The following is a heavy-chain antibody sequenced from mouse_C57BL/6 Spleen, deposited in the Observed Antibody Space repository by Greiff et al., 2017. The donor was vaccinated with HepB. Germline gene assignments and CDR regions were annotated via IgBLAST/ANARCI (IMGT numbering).Heavy chain of an antibody. J-gene: IGHJ2*01. D-gene: IGHD2-3*01. V-gene: IGHV1-80*01. CDR1: GYAFSSYW. Sequence: VQVVESGAELVKPGASVKISCKASGYAFSSYWMNWVKQRPGKGLEWIGQIYPGDGDTNYNGKFKGKATLTADKSSSTAYMQLSSLTSEDSAVYFCARSEDGYFYFDYWGQGTTLTVSS. CDR2: IYPGDGDT. CDR3: ARSEDGYFYFDY.